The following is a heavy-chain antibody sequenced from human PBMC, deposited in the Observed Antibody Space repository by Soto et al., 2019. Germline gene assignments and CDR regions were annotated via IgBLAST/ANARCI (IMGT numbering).Heavy chain of an antibody. D-gene: IGHD2-15*01. Sequence: SVKVSCKASGYTFTGYYMHWVRQAPGQGLEWMGGIIPIFGTANYAQKFQGRVTITADESTSTAYMELSSLRSEDTAVYYCARARCSGGSCYYHYYYYYGMDVWGQGTTVTVSS. V-gene: IGHV1-69*13. CDR1: GYTFTGYY. J-gene: IGHJ6*02. CDR3: ARARCSGGSCYYHYYYYYGMDV. CDR2: IIPIFGTA.